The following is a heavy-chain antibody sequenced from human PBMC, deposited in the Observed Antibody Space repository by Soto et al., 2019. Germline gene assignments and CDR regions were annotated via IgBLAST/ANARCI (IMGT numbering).Heavy chain of an antibody. CDR2: IIPILGIA. CDR1: GGTFISYT. Sequence: QVHLVQSGAAGKKPGSSVKVSCKASGGTFISYTISWVRQAPGQGLEWMGRIIPILGIANYAQKFQGRVTITADKSTSTAYMELSSLRSEDTAVYSCARETRRGPRMDVWGQGTPLPVSS. CDR3: ARETRRGPRMDV. J-gene: IGHJ6*02. V-gene: IGHV1-69*02.